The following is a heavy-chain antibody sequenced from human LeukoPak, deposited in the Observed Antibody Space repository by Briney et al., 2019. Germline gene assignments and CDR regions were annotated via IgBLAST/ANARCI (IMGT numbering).Heavy chain of an antibody. Sequence: GGSLRLSCAASGFTFSSYAMSWVRQAPGKGLEWVSAISGSGGSTYYADSVKGRFTISRDNSTNTLYLQMNSLRVEDTAVYYCAKAEGVYYDILTGYSYYFDYWGQGTLVTVSS. CDR1: GFTFSSYA. CDR3: AKAEGVYYDILTGYSYYFDY. D-gene: IGHD3-9*01. J-gene: IGHJ4*02. V-gene: IGHV3-23*01. CDR2: ISGSGGST.